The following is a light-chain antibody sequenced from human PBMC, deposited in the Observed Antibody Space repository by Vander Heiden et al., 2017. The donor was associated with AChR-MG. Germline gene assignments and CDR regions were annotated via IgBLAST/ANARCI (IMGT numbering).Light chain of an antibody. J-gene: IGLJ3*02. CDR2: DVT. V-gene: IGLV2-11*01. CDR1: SSDVGAYKY. CDR3: FSYAGSYTVV. Sequence: QSALTQPRSVSGSPGQSVTISCTGTSSDVGAYKYVSWYQQHPGKAPQVTIYDVTERPSGVPDRFSGSKSGNTASLTISGLQAEDEADYYCFSYAGSYTVVFGGGTKLTVL.